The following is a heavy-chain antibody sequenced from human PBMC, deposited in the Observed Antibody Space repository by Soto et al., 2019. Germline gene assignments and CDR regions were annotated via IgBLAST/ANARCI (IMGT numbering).Heavy chain of an antibody. Sequence: GGSLRLSCAASGFTFSSYAMSWVRQAPGKGLEWVSAISGSGGSTYYADSVKGRFTISRDNSKNTLYLQMNSLRAEDTAVYFFAKAGVTTVTTFDYYYYNMDVWGKGTTVTVSS. CDR3: AKAGVTTVTTFDYYYYNMDV. D-gene: IGHD4-17*01. CDR1: GFTFSSYA. J-gene: IGHJ6*03. V-gene: IGHV3-23*01. CDR2: ISGSGGST.